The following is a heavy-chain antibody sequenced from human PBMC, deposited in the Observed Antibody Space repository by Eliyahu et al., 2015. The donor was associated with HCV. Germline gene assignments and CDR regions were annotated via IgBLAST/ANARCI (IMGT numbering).Heavy chain of an antibody. CDR1: GGSFSSYA. D-gene: IGHD3-22*01. CDR2: IIPNFGSA. Sequence: QVKLVQSGAEVKKPGSSVKVSCKASGGSFSSYAXSWVRQAPGQGLEWMGGIIPNFGSANYAQKFQGRVTITADESTSTAHMELSSLRPEDTAVYYCARSHSSGYYYPPFDYWGQGTLVTVSS. CDR3: ARSHSSGYYYPPFDY. V-gene: IGHV1-69*01. J-gene: IGHJ4*02.